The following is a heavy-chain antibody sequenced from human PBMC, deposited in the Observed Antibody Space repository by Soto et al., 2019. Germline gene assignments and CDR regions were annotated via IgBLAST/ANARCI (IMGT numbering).Heavy chain of an antibody. J-gene: IGHJ5*02. CDR2: INDSGST. V-gene: IGHV4-34*01. CDR1: GGSFSGYF. Sequence: SETLSLTCAVYGGSFSGYFWTWIRQPPGKGLEWIGEINDSGSTNYNPSLKSRVTISVDTSKNQFSLKLNSVTAADTAVYYCARGLTLGYCSGTSCYNWLDPWGQGTLVTVSS. D-gene: IGHD2-2*01. CDR3: ARGLTLGYCSGTSCYNWLDP.